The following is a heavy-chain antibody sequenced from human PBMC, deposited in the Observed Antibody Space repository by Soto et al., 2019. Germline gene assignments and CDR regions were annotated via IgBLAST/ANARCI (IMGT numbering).Heavy chain of an antibody. CDR1: GFTFRNFA. J-gene: IGHJ1*01. Sequence: EVQLLESGGGLVQAGGSLRLSCAASGFTFRNFAMSWVRQAPGKGLEWVSTISGNGGSTYSVDSVKGRFTISRNNSKNTLYLQMSSLRVDDTAVYYCANLGYCSGSNCPPQHWGQGTLVTVSS. V-gene: IGHV3-23*01. D-gene: IGHD2-15*01. CDR3: ANLGYCSGSNCPPQH. CDR2: ISGNGGST.